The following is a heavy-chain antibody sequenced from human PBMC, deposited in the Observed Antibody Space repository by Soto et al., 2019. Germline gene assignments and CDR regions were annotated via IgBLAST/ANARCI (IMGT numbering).Heavy chain of an antibody. D-gene: IGHD2-21*02. J-gene: IGHJ5*02. CDR2: IIPIFGTA. CDR1: GGTFSSYA. Sequence: VASVKVSCKASGGTFSSYAISWVRQAPGQGLEWMGGIIPIFGTANYAQKFQGRVTITADESTSTAYMELSSLRSEDTAVYYCARTSVVTAPFDPWGQGTLVTVSS. CDR3: ARTSVVTAPFDP. V-gene: IGHV1-69*13.